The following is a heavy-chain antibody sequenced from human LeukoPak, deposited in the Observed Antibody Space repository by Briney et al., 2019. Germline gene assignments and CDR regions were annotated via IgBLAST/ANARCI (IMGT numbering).Heavy chain of an antibody. CDR2: FDPEDGET. CDR1: GYTLTELS. CDR3: ATVSPELLMVYASAFDI. Sequence: GASVKVSCKVSGYTLTELSMHWVRQAPGKGLEWMGGFDPEDGETIYAQKFQGRVTMTEDTSTDTAYTELSSLRSEDTAVCYCATVSPELLMVYASAFDIWGQGTMVTVSS. J-gene: IGHJ3*02. V-gene: IGHV1-24*01. D-gene: IGHD2-8*01.